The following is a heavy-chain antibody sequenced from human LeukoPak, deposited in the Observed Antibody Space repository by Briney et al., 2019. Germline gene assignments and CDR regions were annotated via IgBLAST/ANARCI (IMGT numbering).Heavy chain of an antibody. CDR1: GGSISSSSHY. D-gene: IGHD3-22*01. J-gene: IGHJ5*02. V-gene: IGHV4-39*01. Sequence: SETLSLTCTVSGGSISSSSHYWSWIRQPPGKGLEWIASINYSGSTYYNPSLKSRVTISVDTSKNQFSLKLSSVTAADTAVYYCARQMYSYETDPWGQGTLVTVSS. CDR2: INYSGST. CDR3: ARQMYSYETDP.